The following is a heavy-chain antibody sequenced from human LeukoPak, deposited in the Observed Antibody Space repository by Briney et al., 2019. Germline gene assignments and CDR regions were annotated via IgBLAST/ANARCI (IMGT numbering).Heavy chain of an antibody. V-gene: IGHV3-23*01. CDR3: AGGEILTGHYTFDY. D-gene: IGHD3-9*01. CDR1: GFTFSSYS. CDR2: ISGSGGST. J-gene: IGHJ4*02. Sequence: GGSLRLSCAASGFTFSSYSMNWVRQAPGKGLEWVSSISGSGGSTYYADSVKGRFTISRDNSKNTLYLQMNSLRAEDTAAYYCAGGEILTGHYTFDYWGQGTLVTVSS.